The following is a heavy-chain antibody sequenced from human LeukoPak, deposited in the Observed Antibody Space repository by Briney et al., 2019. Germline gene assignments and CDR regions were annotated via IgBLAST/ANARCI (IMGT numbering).Heavy chain of an antibody. CDR3: ARVDPDTPHLEWLYWGPPVVNGNWYFDL. CDR1: GGSTSSGSYY. D-gene: IGHD3-3*01. CDR2: IYTSGST. Sequence: PSQTLSLTCTVSGGSTSSGSYYWSWIRQPAGKGLEWIGRIYTSGSTNYNPSLKSRVTISVDTSKNQFSLKLSSVTAADTAVYYCARVDPDTPHLEWLYWGPPVVNGNWYFDLWGRGTLVTVSS. V-gene: IGHV4-61*02. J-gene: IGHJ2*01.